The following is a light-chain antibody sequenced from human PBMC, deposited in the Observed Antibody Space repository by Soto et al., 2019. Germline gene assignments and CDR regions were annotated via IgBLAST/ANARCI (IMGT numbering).Light chain of an antibody. Sequence: SYELTQPPSVSVSPGQTATITCSGDTLGDKYACWYQQKPGQSPVLVIYQDNKRPSGIPERFSGSNSGNTATLTISGTQAMDEADYFCRAWVDSTVIFGGGTKLTVL. CDR3: RAWVDSTVI. V-gene: IGLV3-1*01. J-gene: IGLJ2*01. CDR1: TLGDKY. CDR2: QDN.